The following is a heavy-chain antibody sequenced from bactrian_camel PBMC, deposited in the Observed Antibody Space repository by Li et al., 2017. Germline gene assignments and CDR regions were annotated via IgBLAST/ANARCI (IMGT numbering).Heavy chain of an antibody. CDR2: MYTGFGGGNI. CDR3: VRDQAEY. V-gene: IGHV3S1*01. CDR1: GYTYSTYC. J-gene: IGHJ4*01. D-gene: IGHD3*01. Sequence: HVQLVESGGGSVQAGGSLRLSCAASGYTYSTYCMAWFRQATGKEREGVAAMYTGFGGGNIYYDDSVKGRFTISRDNAKNTLYLQLNSLKTEDTAVYYCVRDQAEYWGQGTQVTVS.